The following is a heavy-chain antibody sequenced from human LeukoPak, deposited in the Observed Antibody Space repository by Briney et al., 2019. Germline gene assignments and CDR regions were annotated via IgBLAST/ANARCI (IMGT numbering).Heavy chain of an antibody. D-gene: IGHD1-26*01. Sequence: GGSLRLSCAASGFTFSSYAMSWVRQAPGKGLESDSAISGSGGSTYYADSVKGRFTISRDNSKNTLYLQMNSLRAEDTAVYYCAKAPLSGSYFPYYFDYWGQGTLVTVSS. V-gene: IGHV3-23*01. J-gene: IGHJ4*02. CDR3: AKAPLSGSYFPYYFDY. CDR2: ISGSGGST. CDR1: GFTFSSYA.